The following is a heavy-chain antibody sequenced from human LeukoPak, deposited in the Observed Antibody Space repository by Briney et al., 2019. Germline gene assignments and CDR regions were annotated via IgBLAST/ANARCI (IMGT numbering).Heavy chain of an antibody. CDR1: GFTFSNAW. V-gene: IGHV3-15*05. CDR2: IKSKTDGGTT. CDR3: ARSLTMVRGYDY. J-gene: IGHJ4*02. Sequence: GGSLRLSCAASGFTFSNAWMSWVRQAPGKGLEWVGRIKSKTDGGTTDYAAPVKGRFTISRDDSKNTLYLQMNSLRAEDTAVYYCARSLTMVRGYDYWGQGTLVTVSS. D-gene: IGHD3-10*01.